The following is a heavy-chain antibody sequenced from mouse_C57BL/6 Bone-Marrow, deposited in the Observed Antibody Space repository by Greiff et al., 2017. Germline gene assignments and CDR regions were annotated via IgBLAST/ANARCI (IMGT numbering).Heavy chain of an antibody. CDR2: IRLKSDNYAT. Sequence: EVQLVESGGGLVQPGGSMKLSCVASGFTFSNYWMNWVRQSPEKGLEWVAQIRLKSDNYATHYAESVKGRFTISRDDSKSSVYLQMNNLRAEDTGIYYCEKRINLFGWYFDVWGTGTTVTVSS. D-gene: IGHD1-1*01. V-gene: IGHV6-3*01. CDR1: GFTFSNYW. J-gene: IGHJ1*03. CDR3: EKRINLFGWYFDV.